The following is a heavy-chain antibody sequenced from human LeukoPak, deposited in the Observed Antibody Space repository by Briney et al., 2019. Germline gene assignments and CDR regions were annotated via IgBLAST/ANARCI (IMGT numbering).Heavy chain of an antibody. V-gene: IGHV3-74*01. J-gene: IGHJ3*02. CDR2: IATDGSMP. CDR3: ARDPHGSGSIHDAFDI. CDR1: GFTFSSYW. D-gene: IGHD3-10*01. Sequence: GGSLRLSCAASGFTFSSYWIHWVRQVPGKGLVWVSRIATDGSMPSYADSVKGRFTISRDNAKNTVSLQVNSLRVEDTAVYYCARDPHGSGSIHDAFDIWGQGTMVTVSS.